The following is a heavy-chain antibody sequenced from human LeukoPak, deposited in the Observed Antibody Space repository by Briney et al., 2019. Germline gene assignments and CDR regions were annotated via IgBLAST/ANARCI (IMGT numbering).Heavy chain of an antibody. V-gene: IGHV4-39*07. Sequence: SETLSLTCTVSGGSISSSSYYWGWIRQPPGKGLEWIGSIYYSGSTYYNPSLKSRVTISVDTSKNQFSLKLSSVTAADTAVYYCARESLWSPDPTLWGQGTLVTVSS. CDR1: GGSISSSSYY. D-gene: IGHD3-3*01. J-gene: IGHJ4*02. CDR2: IYYSGST. CDR3: ARESLWSPDPTL.